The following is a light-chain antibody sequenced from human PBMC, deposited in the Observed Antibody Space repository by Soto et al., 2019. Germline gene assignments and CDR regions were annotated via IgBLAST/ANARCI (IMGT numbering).Light chain of an antibody. J-gene: IGKJ5*01. V-gene: IGKV1-39*01. Sequence: DIQMTQSPSSLSASVGARVTITCRASQSISSYLNWYQQKPGKAPKLLIYAASSLQSGVPSRFSGSGSGTDFTLTISSLQPEDFATYYCQQSYSIPITLGQGTRLEIK. CDR2: AAS. CDR3: QQSYSIPIT. CDR1: QSISSY.